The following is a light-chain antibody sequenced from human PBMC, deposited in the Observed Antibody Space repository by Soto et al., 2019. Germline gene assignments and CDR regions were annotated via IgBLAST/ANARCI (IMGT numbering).Light chain of an antibody. CDR1: QSVGSY. Sequence: EIVLTQSPATLSLSPGERATLSCRASQSVGSYLAWYQQKPGQAPRLLIYDASNRATGIPARFSGSGSVTDFTLTITSLEPEDFAVYYCQQRSNWPPLTFGGGTKVEIK. CDR2: DAS. J-gene: IGKJ4*01. CDR3: QQRSNWPPLT. V-gene: IGKV3-11*01.